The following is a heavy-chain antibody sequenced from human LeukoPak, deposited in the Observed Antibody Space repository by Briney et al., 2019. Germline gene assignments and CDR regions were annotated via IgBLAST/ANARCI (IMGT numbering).Heavy chain of an antibody. CDR2: INHSGST. Sequence: PSETLSLTCGVYGGSFSGYYWTWIRQPPGKGLEWIGEINHSGSTNYNPSLESRVTISVDTSKNQFSLKLSSVTAADTAVYYCARGGGDCYVCDDYWGQGTLVTVSS. CDR3: ARGGGDCYVCDDY. V-gene: IGHV4-34*01. J-gene: IGHJ4*02. CDR1: GGSFSGYY. D-gene: IGHD2-21*02.